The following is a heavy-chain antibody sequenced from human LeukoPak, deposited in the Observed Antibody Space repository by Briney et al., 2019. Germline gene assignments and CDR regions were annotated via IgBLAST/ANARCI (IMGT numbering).Heavy chain of an antibody. CDR1: GDSVSINSAA. CDR2: TYYRSKWYN. CDR3: ARSAAVAAPGNWFDP. D-gene: IGHD6-19*01. V-gene: IGHV6-1*01. J-gene: IGHJ5*02. Sequence: SQTLSLTCAISGDSVSINSAAWNWIRQSPSRGLEWLGRTYYRSKWYNDYAVSVKSRITINPDTSKNQFSLQLNSVTPEDTAVYYCARSAAVAAPGNWFDPWGQGTLVTVSS.